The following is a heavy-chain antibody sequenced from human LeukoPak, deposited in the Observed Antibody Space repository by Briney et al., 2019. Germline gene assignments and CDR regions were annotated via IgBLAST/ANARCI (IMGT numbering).Heavy chain of an antibody. CDR2: INTNTGNP. Sequence: ASVKVSCKASGYTFTSYAMNWVRQAPGQGLEWMGWINTNTGNPKYAQGFTGRFVFSLDTSVSTAYLQISSLKAEDTAVYYCARGGVYYGSGSYYKNYGMDVWGQGTTVTVSS. D-gene: IGHD3-10*01. V-gene: IGHV7-4-1*02. CDR1: GYTFTSYA. J-gene: IGHJ6*02. CDR3: ARGGVYYGSGSYYKNYGMDV.